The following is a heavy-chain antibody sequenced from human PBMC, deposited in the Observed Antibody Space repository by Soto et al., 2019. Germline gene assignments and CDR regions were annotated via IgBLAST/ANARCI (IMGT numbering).Heavy chain of an antibody. CDR3: ARSETAGHRGFDI. CDR1: GGTFSSSA. CDR2: VIPTFGTA. V-gene: IGHV1-69*01. J-gene: IGHJ3*02. Sequence: QVQLVQSGAEMREPGSSVKVSCKASGGTFSSSAINWLRQAPGQGPEWMGGVIPTFGTAHYIEKFRGRVTITADPSTSTAYMEVSSLTSEDTAMYFCARSETAGHRGFDIWGQGTMVTVSS. D-gene: IGHD6-19*01.